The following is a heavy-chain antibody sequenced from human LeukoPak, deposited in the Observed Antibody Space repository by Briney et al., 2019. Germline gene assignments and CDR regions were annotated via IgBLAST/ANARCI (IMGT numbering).Heavy chain of an antibody. D-gene: IGHD2-15*01. Sequence: GGSLRLSCAASGFTVSSNYMSWVRQAPGKGLEWVSVIYSGGSTYYADSVKGRFTIFGDNSKNTLYLQMNSLRAEDTAVYYCAKEHMAAAVYYFDYWGQGTLVTVSS. CDR3: AKEHMAAAVYYFDY. J-gene: IGHJ4*02. V-gene: IGHV3-53*01. CDR2: IYSGGST. CDR1: GFTVSSNY.